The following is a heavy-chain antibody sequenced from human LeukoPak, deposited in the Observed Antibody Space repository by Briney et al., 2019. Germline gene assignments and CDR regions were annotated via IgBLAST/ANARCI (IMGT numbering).Heavy chain of an antibody. CDR2: IIPIFGTA. CDR3: AIMVTAIIRIDY. V-gene: IGHV1-69*05. D-gene: IGHD2-21*02. Sequence: SVKVSCKASGGTFSSYAISWVRQAPGQGLEWMGGIIPIFGTANYAQKFQGRVTITTDESTRTAYMELSSLRSEDTAVYYCAIMVTAIIRIDYWGQGTLVTVSS. CDR1: GGTFSSYA. J-gene: IGHJ4*02.